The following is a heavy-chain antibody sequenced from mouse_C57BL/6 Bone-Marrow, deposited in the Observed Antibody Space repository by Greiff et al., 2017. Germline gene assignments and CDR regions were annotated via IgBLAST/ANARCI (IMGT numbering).Heavy chain of an antibody. D-gene: IGHD1-1*01. CDR3: ARGLYYYGSSYFAY. J-gene: IGHJ3*01. CDR2: ISDGGSYT. CDR1: GFTFSSYA. Sequence: EVNLVESGGGLVKPGGSLKLSCAASGFTFSSYAMSWVRQTPEKRLEWVATISDGGSYTYYPDNVKGRFTISRDNAKNNLYLQMSHLKSEDTAMYDCARGLYYYGSSYFAYWGQGTLVTVSA. V-gene: IGHV5-4*03.